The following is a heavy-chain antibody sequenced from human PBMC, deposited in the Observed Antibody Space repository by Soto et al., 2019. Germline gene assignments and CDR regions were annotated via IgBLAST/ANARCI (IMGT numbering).Heavy chain of an antibody. CDR1: GGSFSGYY. CDR3: ARVEREPFWGSSWYGPDPDTEYFQH. V-gene: IGHV4-34*01. J-gene: IGHJ1*01. CDR2: INHSGST. Sequence: QVQLQQWGAGLLKPSETLSLTCAVYGGSFSGYYWSWIRQPPGKGLEWIGEINHSGSTNYNPSLMSRVTISVDTSKNQVSLKLSSVTGADTAVYYCARVEREPFWGSSWYGPDPDTEYFQHWGQGTLVTVSS. D-gene: IGHD6-13*01.